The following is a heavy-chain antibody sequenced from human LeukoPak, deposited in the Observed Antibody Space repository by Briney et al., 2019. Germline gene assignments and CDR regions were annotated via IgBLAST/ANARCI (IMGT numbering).Heavy chain of an antibody. CDR2: IRYDGSNK. V-gene: IGHV3-30*02. CDR3: ARREGQQLDY. D-gene: IGHD6-13*01. J-gene: IGHJ4*02. Sequence: GGSLRLSCAASEFTFSSYGMHWVRQAPGKGLEWVAFIRYDGSNKYYADSVKGRFTISRDNSKNTLYLQMNSLRAEDTAVYYCARREGQQLDYWGQGTLVTVSS. CDR1: EFTFSSYG.